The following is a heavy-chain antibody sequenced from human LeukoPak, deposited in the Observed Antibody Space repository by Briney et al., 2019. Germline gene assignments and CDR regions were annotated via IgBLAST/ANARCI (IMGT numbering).Heavy chain of an antibody. Sequence: SETLSLTCTVSGGSISSGGYSWSWIRQHPGKGLEWIAYISDIGSINYNPSLKSRVTISLDTSKNQFSLKLSSVTAADTAVYYCAGHHPRNTVDFWGQGTLVTVSS. J-gene: IGHJ4*02. D-gene: IGHD2-8*02. CDR1: GGSISSGGYS. CDR3: AGHHPRNTVDF. V-gene: IGHV4-61*08. CDR2: ISDIGSI.